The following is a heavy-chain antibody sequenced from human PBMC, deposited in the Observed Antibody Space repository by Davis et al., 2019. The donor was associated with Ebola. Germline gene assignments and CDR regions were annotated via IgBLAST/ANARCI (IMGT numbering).Heavy chain of an antibody. V-gene: IGHV1-8*02. D-gene: IGHD2-21*01. Sequence: ASVKVSCKASGYIFTGYYIHWVRQATGQGLEWMGWMNPNSGNTGFAQKFQGRITMTRNLSMNTAYMELSSLRSDDTAVYYCARGQTIVAGGLSDDFDYWGQGTLVTVSS. J-gene: IGHJ4*02. CDR1: GYIFTGYY. CDR3: ARGQTIVAGGLSDDFDY. CDR2: MNPNSGNT.